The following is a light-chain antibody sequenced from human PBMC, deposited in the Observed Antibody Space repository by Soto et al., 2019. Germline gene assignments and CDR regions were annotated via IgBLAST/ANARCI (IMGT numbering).Light chain of an antibody. J-gene: IGKJ2*01. CDR1: QSVSSN. CDR3: QQYNNWPLYT. Sequence: EIVMTQSRPTLSVPPGERATLSCRASQSVSSNLAWYQQKPGQAPRLLIYGASTRATGIPARFSGSGSGTEFTLTISSLQSEDFAVYYCQQYNNWPLYTFGQGTKLEIK. CDR2: GAS. V-gene: IGKV3-15*01.